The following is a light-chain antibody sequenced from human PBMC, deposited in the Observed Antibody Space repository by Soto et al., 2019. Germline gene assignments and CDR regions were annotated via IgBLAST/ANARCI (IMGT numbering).Light chain of an antibody. V-gene: IGKV1-5*01. CDR1: QTISTW. J-gene: IGKJ1*01. CDR2: DAS. Sequence: DIQGTQSPPTLSASVGDRVTITCRASQTISTWMAWYQQKPGKAPKLLVYDASTLQSGVATRFSGSGSGTEFTLIISSLQPDDSATYYCQQHTNTNNPWMFGQGTKVDNK. CDR3: QQHTNTNNPWM.